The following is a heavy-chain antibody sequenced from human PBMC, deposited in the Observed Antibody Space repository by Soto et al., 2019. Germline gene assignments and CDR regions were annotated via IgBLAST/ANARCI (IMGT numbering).Heavy chain of an antibody. CDR2: ISGSGGST. CDR1: GFTFSSHA. CDR3: AKAKGVKPYYSYGMDV. D-gene: IGHD3-22*01. J-gene: IGHJ6*02. Sequence: GGSLRLSCAASGFTFSSHAMSWVRQAPGKGLEWVSAISGSGGSTYYADSVKGRFTISRDNSKNTLYLQMNSLRAEDTAVYYCAKAKGVKPYYSYGMDVWGQGTPVTVS. V-gene: IGHV3-23*01.